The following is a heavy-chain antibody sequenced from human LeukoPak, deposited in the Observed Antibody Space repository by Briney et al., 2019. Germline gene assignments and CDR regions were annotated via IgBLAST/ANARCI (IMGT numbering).Heavy chain of an antibody. J-gene: IGHJ1*01. Sequence: ASVKVSCKASGYTFTSYGISWVRQAPGQGLEWMGWINPNSGGTNYAQKFQGWVTMTRDTSISTAYMELSRLRSDDTAVYYCARALAVGATRSGTPQYFQHWGQGTLVTVSS. CDR3: ARALAVGATRSGTPQYFQH. D-gene: IGHD1-26*01. CDR1: GYTFTSYG. CDR2: INPNSGGT. V-gene: IGHV1-2*04.